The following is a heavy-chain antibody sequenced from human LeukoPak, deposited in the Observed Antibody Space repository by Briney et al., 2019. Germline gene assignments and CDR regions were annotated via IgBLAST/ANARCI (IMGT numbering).Heavy chain of an antibody. J-gene: IGHJ4*02. V-gene: IGHV1-2*02. CDR1: GYTFTGYY. Sequence: ASVKVSCKASGYTFTGYYMHWVRQAPGQGLEWMGSINPNSGGTNYAQKFQGRVTMTRDTSISTAYMELSRLRSDETAVYYCARKGGYYDSSGYALDYWGQGTLVTVSS. CDR3: ARKGGYYDSSGYALDY. D-gene: IGHD3-22*01. CDR2: INPNSGGT.